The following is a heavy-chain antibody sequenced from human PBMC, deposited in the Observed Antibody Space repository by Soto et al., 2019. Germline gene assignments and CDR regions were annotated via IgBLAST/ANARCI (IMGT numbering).Heavy chain of an antibody. CDR1: GFTFRNFG. V-gene: IGHV3-30*18. Sequence: QVQLVESGGGVVHPGRSLRLSCAVSGFTFRNFGMHWVRQAPGKGLEWVAVISYDGSEKYYAESVKGRFTVFRDNYKNTLSLQMNSLRSDDTAVYYCVKDSSPGCYFDSWGQGTLVTVSS. D-gene: IGHD6-6*01. CDR2: ISYDGSEK. J-gene: IGHJ4*02. CDR3: VKDSSPGCYFDS.